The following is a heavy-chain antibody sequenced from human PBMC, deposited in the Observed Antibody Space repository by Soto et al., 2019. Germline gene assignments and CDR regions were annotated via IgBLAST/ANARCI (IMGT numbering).Heavy chain of an antibody. CDR2: IKQDGSEK. D-gene: IGHD2-15*01. V-gene: IGHV3-7*01. Sequence: GGSQRLSCAASGFTFSSYWMSWVRQAPGKGLEWVANIKQDGSEKYYVDSVKGRFTISRDNAKNSLYLQMNSLRAEDTAVYYCARAPLSENCSGGSCYLTYYYYMDVWGKGTTVTVSS. J-gene: IGHJ6*03. CDR3: ARAPLSENCSGGSCYLTYYYYMDV. CDR1: GFTFSSYW.